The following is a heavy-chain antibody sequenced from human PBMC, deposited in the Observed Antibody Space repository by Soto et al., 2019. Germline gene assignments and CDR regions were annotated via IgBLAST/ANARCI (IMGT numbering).Heavy chain of an antibody. CDR3: ATKTVAVAGLD. Sequence: QVQLQESGRGLVKPSGTLSLTCSVSSGSISSETFYWSWVRQHPGKGLEWIGEISHGGNTNYNPSLKSRATISLDKSNNQFSLSLSFVTAADTALYYCATKTVAVAGLDWGHGTPVNVSS. J-gene: IGHJ4*01. V-gene: IGHV4-4*02. D-gene: IGHD6-13*01. CDR2: ISHGGNT. CDR1: SGSISSETFY.